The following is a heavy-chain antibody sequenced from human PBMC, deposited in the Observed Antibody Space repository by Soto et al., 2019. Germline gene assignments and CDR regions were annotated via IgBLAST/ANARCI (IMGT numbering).Heavy chain of an antibody. CDR3: GGSRCWGLDF. J-gene: IGHJ4*02. Sequence: QVQLVESGGGVVQPGRSLRLSCAASGFTFRNYAMHWVRQAPGEGLEWVAFISYDGGNTYYADSVKGRCTISRDSSKNTLYFEMNSRCGADTAVCFCGGSRCWGLDFWGQGTPVTVSS. D-gene: IGHD3-16*01. V-gene: IGHV3-30*14. CDR2: ISYDGGNT. CDR1: GFTFRNYA.